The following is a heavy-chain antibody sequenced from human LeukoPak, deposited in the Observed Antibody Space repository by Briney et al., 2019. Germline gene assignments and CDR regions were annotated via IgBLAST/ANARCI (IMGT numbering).Heavy chain of an antibody. CDR2: ISGVGGRT. J-gene: IGHJ6*03. CDR3: AKNGDRGAYCSGGSCYPYYYYNMDV. CDR1: GFTFRSYG. Sequence: GGSLRLSCAASGFTFRSYGMSWVRQAPGKGLEWVSTISGVGGRTYYADSVKGRFTISRDNSKNTLYLQMNSLRAEDTAIYYCAKNGDRGAYCSGGSCYPYYYYNMDVWGKGTTVTISS. D-gene: IGHD2-15*01. V-gene: IGHV3-23*01.